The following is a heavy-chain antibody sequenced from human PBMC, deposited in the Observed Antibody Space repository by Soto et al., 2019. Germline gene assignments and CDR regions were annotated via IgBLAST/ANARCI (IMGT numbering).Heavy chain of an antibody. CDR1: GFTFSHAW. CDR2: FKSRGDGGTT. CDR3: TSDSPGVTTNYGLDY. J-gene: IGHJ4*02. V-gene: IGHV3-15*07. Sequence: EVQLVESGGGLVNPGGSLRLSCAASGFTFSHAWMNWVRQAPGRGLAWVARFKSRGDGGTTDYAAPVKGRFTISRDDSENTLCLQMDSLKIEDTAVYFCTSDSPGVTTNYGLDYWGQGILVTVSS. D-gene: IGHD4-17*01.